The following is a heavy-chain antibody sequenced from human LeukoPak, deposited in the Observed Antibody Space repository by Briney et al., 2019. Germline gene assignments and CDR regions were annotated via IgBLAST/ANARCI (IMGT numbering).Heavy chain of an antibody. CDR1: GFTFSSYG. D-gene: IGHD2-8*01. Sequence: GGSLRLSCAAPGFTFSSYGMHWVRQAPGKGLEWGAVISYDGSNKYYADSAKGRFIISRDNSKNTLYLQMNSLRAEDTAVYYCAKDSDCTHGVCPPAYWGQGTLVTVSS. CDR2: ISYDGSNK. V-gene: IGHV3-30*18. CDR3: AKDSDCTHGVCPPAY. J-gene: IGHJ4*02.